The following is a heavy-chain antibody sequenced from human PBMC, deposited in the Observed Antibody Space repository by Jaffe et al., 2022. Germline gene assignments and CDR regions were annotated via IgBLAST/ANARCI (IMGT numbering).Heavy chain of an antibody. D-gene: IGHD2-2*01. CDR2: ISSSGSTI. V-gene: IGHV3-48*03. CDR3: ARGVGYCSSTSCYAGIKTNWFDP. Sequence: EVQLVESGGGLVQPGGSLRLSCAASGFTFSSYEMNWVRQAPGKGLEWVSYISSSGSTIYYADSVKGRFTISRDNAKNSLYLQMNSLRAEDTAVYYCARGVGYCSSTSCYAGIKTNWFDPWGQGTLVTVSS. CDR1: GFTFSSYE. J-gene: IGHJ5*02.